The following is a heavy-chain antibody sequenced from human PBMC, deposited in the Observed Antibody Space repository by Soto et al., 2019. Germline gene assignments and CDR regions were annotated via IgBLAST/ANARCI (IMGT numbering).Heavy chain of an antibody. CDR3: AKDRGEYSTFLDY. D-gene: IGHD6-13*01. Sequence: EVQLLESGGGLVQPGGSLRLSCAASEFSFSTYAMNWVRQAPGKGLEWVSAISGSGGSRYYADSVKGRFTISRDNAKNTVYLQMNSLRGEDTAIYFCAKDRGEYSTFLDYWGQGTLVIVSS. J-gene: IGHJ4*02. CDR2: ISGSGGSR. CDR1: EFSFSTYA. V-gene: IGHV3-23*01.